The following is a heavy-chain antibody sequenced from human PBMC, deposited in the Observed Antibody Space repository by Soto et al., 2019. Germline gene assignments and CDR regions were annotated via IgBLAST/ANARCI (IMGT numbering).Heavy chain of an antibody. CDR2: INAGNGNT. Sequence: ASVKVSCKASGYTFTSYAMHWVRQAPGQRLEWMGWINAGNGNTKYSQKFQGRVTITRDTSASTAYMELSSLRSEDTAVYYCARENDFWSGYYTGFDYWGQGTLVTVS. CDR3: ARENDFWSGYYTGFDY. J-gene: IGHJ4*02. D-gene: IGHD3-3*01. V-gene: IGHV1-3*01. CDR1: GYTFTSYA.